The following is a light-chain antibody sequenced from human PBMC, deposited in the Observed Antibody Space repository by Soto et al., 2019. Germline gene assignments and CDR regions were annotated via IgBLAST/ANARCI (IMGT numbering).Light chain of an antibody. Sequence: EIVLTQSPATLSLSPGERDTLSCRASQSVSSYLAWYKQTPGQAPRLLIYDASHKATGIPARISGSVSGTDFSLSISSLEPEDCAVYYFQQRSNWLTFGGVTKVEIK. CDR1: QSVSSY. V-gene: IGKV3-11*01. CDR3: QQRSNWLT. J-gene: IGKJ4*01. CDR2: DAS.